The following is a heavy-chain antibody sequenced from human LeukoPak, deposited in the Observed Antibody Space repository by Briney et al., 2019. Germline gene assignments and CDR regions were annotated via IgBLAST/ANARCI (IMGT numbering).Heavy chain of an antibody. V-gene: IGHV3-21*01. Sequence: PGGSLRLSCIGSGFTFSDYSINWVRQAPGKGLEWGSFITSSSTYTYYADSVKGRFTISRDNAKNSLFLQMNSLRVEDTAVYYCAKGFDYYDSSGYLGVYFDYWGQGTLVTVSS. CDR2: ITSSSTYT. CDR1: GFTFSDYS. J-gene: IGHJ4*02. CDR3: AKGFDYYDSSGYLGVYFDY. D-gene: IGHD3-22*01.